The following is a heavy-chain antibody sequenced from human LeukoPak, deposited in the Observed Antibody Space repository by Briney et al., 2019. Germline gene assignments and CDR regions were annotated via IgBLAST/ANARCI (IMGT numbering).Heavy chain of an antibody. V-gene: IGHV3-23*01. CDR1: GFTFDDYG. CDR2: ISGSGGST. D-gene: IGHD2-15*01. Sequence: GGSLRLSCAASGFTFDDYGMSWVRQAPGKGLEWVSAISGSGGSTYYADSVKGRFAISRDNSKNTLYLQMNSLRAEDTAVYYCAKDEIDIVVVVAATIGGAFDYWGQGTLVTVSS. CDR3: AKDEIDIVVVVAATIGGAFDY. J-gene: IGHJ4*02.